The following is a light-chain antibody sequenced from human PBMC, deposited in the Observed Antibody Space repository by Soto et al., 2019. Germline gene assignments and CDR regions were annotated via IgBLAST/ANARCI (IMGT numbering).Light chain of an antibody. CDR2: EVS. CDR1: SSDVGGYNY. V-gene: IGLV2-14*01. CDR3: SSYTSSSTLVV. J-gene: IGLJ2*01. Sequence: QSVLTQPASVSGSPGPSITISCTGTSSDVGGYNYVSWYQQHPGKAPKLMIYEVSNRPSGVSNRFSGSKSGNTASLTISGLQAEDEADYYCSSYTSSSTLVVFGGGTQLTVL.